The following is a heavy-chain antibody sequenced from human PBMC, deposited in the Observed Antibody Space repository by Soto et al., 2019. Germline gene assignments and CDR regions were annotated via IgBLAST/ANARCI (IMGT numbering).Heavy chain of an antibody. CDR2: ISSSASIM. J-gene: IGHJ4*01. Sequence: PGGSVRLSCAASGFTFSSFEMNWVRQAPGKGLEWIAYISSSASIMYYADSVKGRFTISRENANNSLYLQMNSLRAEDTAVYYCARDSGYGSGSSVNHSPDCSGPAPLVTLSS. V-gene: IGHV3-48*03. CDR3: ARDSGYGSGSSVNHSPDC. CDR1: GFTFSSFE. D-gene: IGHD3-10*01.